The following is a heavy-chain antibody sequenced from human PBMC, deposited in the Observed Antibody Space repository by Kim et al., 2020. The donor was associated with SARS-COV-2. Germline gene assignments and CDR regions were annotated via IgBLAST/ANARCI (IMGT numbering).Heavy chain of an antibody. CDR2: TYPTAGST. V-gene: IGHV1-46*01. D-gene: IGHD1-26*01. J-gene: IGHJ4*02. Sequence: ASVKVSCKTSGYDFLSYHIHWVRQAPGQGLQWMGITYPTAGSTTFAQRFQGRVTVTSDTSTAAVYMEVTALGSEDTAIYYCARELSTTGGFEFWGQGTLVTVSS. CDR3: ARELSTTGGFEF. CDR1: GYDFLSYH.